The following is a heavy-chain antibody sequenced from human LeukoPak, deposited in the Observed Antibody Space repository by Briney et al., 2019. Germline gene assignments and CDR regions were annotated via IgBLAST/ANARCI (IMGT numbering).Heavy chain of an antibody. CDR2: MYYSGST. J-gene: IGHJ5*02. D-gene: IGHD3-22*01. Sequence: SETLSLTCTVSGGSISSGDYYWSWIRQPPGKGLEWIGYMYYSGSTYYNPSLKSRVTISLDTSKNQFSLKLNSVTAADTAVYYCARPYYYDSRIDPWGQGTLVTVSS. V-gene: IGHV4-30-4*01. CDR3: ARPYYYDSRIDP. CDR1: GGSISSGDYY.